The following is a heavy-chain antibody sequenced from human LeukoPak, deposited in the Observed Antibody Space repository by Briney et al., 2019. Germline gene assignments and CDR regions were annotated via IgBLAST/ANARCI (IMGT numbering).Heavy chain of an antibody. Sequence: ASVNVSFKASGYTFTNYALHWVRQAPGQRVEGMGWINAGNGDTKYSQKFQGRVTITRDTSASTAYMELSSLRSEDTAVYHCARGYCSTTSCQYYFDYWGQGTLVTVSS. CDR2: INAGNGDT. D-gene: IGHD2-2*01. V-gene: IGHV1-3*01. CDR3: ARGYCSTTSCQYYFDY. J-gene: IGHJ4*02. CDR1: GYTFTNYA.